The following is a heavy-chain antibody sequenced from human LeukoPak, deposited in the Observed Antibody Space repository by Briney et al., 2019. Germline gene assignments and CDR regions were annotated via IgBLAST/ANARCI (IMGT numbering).Heavy chain of an antibody. CDR2: ISSSGSTI. D-gene: IGHD1-26*01. CDR3: ARDAGGWEWLPRPIDY. V-gene: IGHV3-48*03. CDR1: GFTFSGYE. J-gene: IGHJ4*02. Sequence: AGGSLRLSCAASGFTFSGYEMNWVRQAPGKGLEWVSYISSSGSTIYYADSVKGRFTISRDNAKNSLYLQMNSLRAEDTAVYYCARDAGGWEWLPRPIDYWGQGTLVTVSS.